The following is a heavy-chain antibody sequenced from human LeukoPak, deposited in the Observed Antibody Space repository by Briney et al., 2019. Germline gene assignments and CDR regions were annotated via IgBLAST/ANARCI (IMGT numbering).Heavy chain of an antibody. CDR2: IIPIFGTA. Sequence: SVKVSCKASGGTFSSYAISWVRQAPGQGLEWMGRIIPIFGTANYAQKFQGRVTVTTDESTSTAYMELSSLRSEDTAVYYCARGERGDGYNYDGVFDYWGQGTLVTVSS. CDR1: GGTFSSYA. D-gene: IGHD5-24*01. J-gene: IGHJ4*02. CDR3: ARGERGDGYNYDGVFDY. V-gene: IGHV1-69*05.